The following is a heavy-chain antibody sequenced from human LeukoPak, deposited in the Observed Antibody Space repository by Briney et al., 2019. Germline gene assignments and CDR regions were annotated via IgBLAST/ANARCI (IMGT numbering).Heavy chain of an antibody. V-gene: IGHV3-74*01. CDR3: VRDFRSADY. CDR1: GLTFSNSC. CDR2: ICPGGTIT. Sequence: PGGSLRLSCTASGLTFSNSCMNWFRQIPGKGLIWVSRICPGGTITNYADSVKGRFTISRDDAKNMMFLQMNSLRADDTAVYYCVRDFRSADYWGQGILVTVSS. J-gene: IGHJ4*02.